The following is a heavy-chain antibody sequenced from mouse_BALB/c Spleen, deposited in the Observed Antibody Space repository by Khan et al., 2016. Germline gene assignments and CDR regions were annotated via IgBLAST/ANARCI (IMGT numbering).Heavy chain of an antibody. CDR2: IDPANGNT. CDR1: GFNIKDTY. CDR3: ARLGEDGY. J-gene: IGHJ3*01. D-gene: IGHD3-3*01. V-gene: IGHV14-3*02. Sequence: VQLQQSGAELVKPGASVKLSCTAAGFNIKDTYIHWVTQRPEQGLEWIGRIDPANGNTKYDPHFQGKATITADTSSNTAYLQLSSVTAEDTDVYYGARLGEDGYGGQGTLGTVYA.